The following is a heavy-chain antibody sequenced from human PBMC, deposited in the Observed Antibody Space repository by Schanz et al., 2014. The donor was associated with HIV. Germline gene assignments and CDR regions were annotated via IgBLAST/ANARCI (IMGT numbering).Heavy chain of an antibody. CDR3: AKGYGDYYWYFDL. D-gene: IGHD4-17*01. CDR1: GFTFSNAW. Sequence: EVQLVESGGGLVKPGGSLRLSCAASGFTFSNAWMNWVRQAPGKGLEWVSGISGSGGSPVYAGSVKGRFVISRDNSKNTLYLQMRSLRDEDTAVYYCAKGYGDYYWYFDLWGRGTLVTVSS. J-gene: IGHJ2*01. V-gene: IGHV3-23*04. CDR2: ISGSGGSP.